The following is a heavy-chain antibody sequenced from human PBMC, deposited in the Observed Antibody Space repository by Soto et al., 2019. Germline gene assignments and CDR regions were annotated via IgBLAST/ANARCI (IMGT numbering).Heavy chain of an antibody. Sequence: RASVKVSCKASGYTFTSYGISWVRQAPGQGLEWMGWISAYNGNTNYAQKLQGRVTMTTDTSTSTAYMELRSLRSEDTAVYYCARAPDNYYGSGSSGIPYYYYYYGMDVWGQGTTVTVSS. CDR3: ARAPDNYYGSGSSGIPYYYYYYGMDV. CDR2: ISAYNGNT. CDR1: GYTFTSYG. J-gene: IGHJ6*02. V-gene: IGHV1-18*01. D-gene: IGHD3-10*01.